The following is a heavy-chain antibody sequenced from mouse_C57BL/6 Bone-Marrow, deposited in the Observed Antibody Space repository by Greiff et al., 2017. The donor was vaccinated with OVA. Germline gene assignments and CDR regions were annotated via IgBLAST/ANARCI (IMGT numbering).Heavy chain of an antibody. Sequence: QVQLQQSGAELVKPGASVKMSCKASGYTFTSYWITWVKQRPGQGLEWIGDIYPGSGNTNYNEKFKSKATLTVDTSSSTAYMQLSSLTSEDSAVYYCARAGWLLPYFDYSGQGTTLTVSS. CDR1: GYTFTSYW. V-gene: IGHV1-55*01. J-gene: IGHJ2*01. D-gene: IGHD2-3*01. CDR2: IYPGSGNT. CDR3: ARAGWLLPYFDY.